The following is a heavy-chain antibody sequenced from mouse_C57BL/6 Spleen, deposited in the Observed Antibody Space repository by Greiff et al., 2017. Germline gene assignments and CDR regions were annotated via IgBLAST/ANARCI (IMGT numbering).Heavy chain of an antibody. J-gene: IGHJ2*01. V-gene: IGHV1-9*01. Sequence: VQLVQSGAELMRPGASVTLSCKATGYTFTGYCIKWVKQRPGQGLEWIGEILPGSGSTYYNEKFKGKATFTADTSSNTAYMQLSSLTTEDSAIYYCARGGDIYYDSYFDYRGQGTTLSVAS. CDR2: ILPGSGST. CDR1: GYTFTGYC. CDR3: ARGGDIYYDSYFDY. D-gene: IGHD2-4*01.